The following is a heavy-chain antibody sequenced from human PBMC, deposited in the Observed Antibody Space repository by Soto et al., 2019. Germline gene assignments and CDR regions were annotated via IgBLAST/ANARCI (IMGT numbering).Heavy chain of an antibody. CDR2: ILPIFGSA. CDR3: ARSLYSFANYYDSRKVYYTFDV. V-gene: IGHV1-69*06. CDR1: GGTFTSSA. Sequence: GDSVKVSCKASGGTFTSSAFNWVRQAPGRGLEWMGGILPIFGSANYGPKFQGRVIITSDKSTSTAYMELTSLRSEDTAVYYCARSLYSFANYYDSRKVYYTFDVWGQGTTVTVSS. D-gene: IGHD3-10*01. J-gene: IGHJ6*02.